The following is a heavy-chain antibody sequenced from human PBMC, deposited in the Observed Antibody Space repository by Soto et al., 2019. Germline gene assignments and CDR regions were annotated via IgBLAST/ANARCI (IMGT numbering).Heavy chain of an antibody. CDR1: GFTFSSFA. Sequence: GGSLRLSCAASGFTFSSFAMSWVRQVPGKGLEWVSTLGSTGRNTYYAGSVKGRFTISRDNSKNTLSLQMDSLRAGDTAVYYCAKGISGTTRAKLDYWGQGTPVTVSS. V-gene: IGHV3-23*01. CDR3: AKGISGTTRAKLDY. J-gene: IGHJ4*02. CDR2: LGSTGRNT. D-gene: IGHD1-7*01.